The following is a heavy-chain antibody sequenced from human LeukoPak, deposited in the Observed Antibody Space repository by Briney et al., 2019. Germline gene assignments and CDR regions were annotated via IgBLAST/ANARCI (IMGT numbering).Heavy chain of an antibody. CDR3: ARVKSPGGSYYYYYYMDV. CDR2: ISGSGGST. V-gene: IGHV3-23*01. CDR1: GFTFSSYA. Sequence: PGGSLRLSCAASGFTFSSYAMSWVRQAPGKGLEWVSAISGSGGSTYYADSVKGRFTISRDNAKNSLYLQMNSLRAEDTAVYYCARVKSPGGSYYYYYYMDVWGKGTTVTISS. J-gene: IGHJ6*03. D-gene: IGHD1-26*01.